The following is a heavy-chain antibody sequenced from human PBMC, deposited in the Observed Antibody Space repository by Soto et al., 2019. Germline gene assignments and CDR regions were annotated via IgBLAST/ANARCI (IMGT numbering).Heavy chain of an antibody. CDR1: GFSLSSSGVG. Sequence: SGPTLVHPTQTLTLTCTFSGFSLSSSGVGVGWIRQPPGKDLEWLALIYWNDDKRYSPSLKSRLTITKDTSKNQVVLTMTNMDPVDTATYFCPHRESFLVDQNWFDPWGQGTLVTVSS. CDR2: IYWNDDK. CDR3: PHRESFLVDQNWFDP. J-gene: IGHJ5*02. V-gene: IGHV2-5*01. D-gene: IGHD1-26*01.